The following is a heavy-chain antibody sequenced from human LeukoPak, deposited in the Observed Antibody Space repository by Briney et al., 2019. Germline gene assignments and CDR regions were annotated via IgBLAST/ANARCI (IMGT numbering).Heavy chain of an antibody. Sequence: SETLSLTCTVSGGSISGYYWSWIRQPPGKGLEYIGYIYYSGSTDYNPSLKSRVSISLDTSKNQFSLKLTSVTAADTAVYYCARHPLATRKVVDYWGQGTLVIVSS. J-gene: IGHJ4*02. CDR2: IYYSGST. V-gene: IGHV4-59*08. CDR3: ARHPLATRKVVDY. CDR1: GGSISGYY.